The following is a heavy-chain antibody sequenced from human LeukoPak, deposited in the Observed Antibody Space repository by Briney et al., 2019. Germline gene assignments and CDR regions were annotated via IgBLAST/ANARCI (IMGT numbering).Heavy chain of an antibody. Sequence: GGSLRLSCAASGFTFSSYCMHWVRQAPGKGLVWVSRINSDGSSTSYADSVKGRFTISRDNAKNTLYLQMNSLRAEDTAVYYCARVGTYYDILSGYSTDAFDSSGQGTMVTVSS. J-gene: IGHJ3*02. CDR2: INSDGSST. V-gene: IGHV3-74*01. D-gene: IGHD3-9*01. CDR1: GFTFSSYC. CDR3: ARVGTYYDILSGYSTDAFDS.